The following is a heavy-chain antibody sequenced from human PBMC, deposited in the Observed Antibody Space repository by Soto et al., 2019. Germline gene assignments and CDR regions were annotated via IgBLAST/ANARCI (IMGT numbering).Heavy chain of an antibody. Sequence: SETLSLTCTFSGGSIKSGDYYWTWIRQPPGKGLEFIGYIYYSANTYYNPSLKSRVTISVDTSKNHLSLKLSSVTAADTAVYYCARGPCGGDCYPPDSWGQGTLVTVS. J-gene: IGHJ4*02. CDR3: ARGPCGGDCYPPDS. CDR1: GGSIKSGDYY. V-gene: IGHV4-30-4*01. D-gene: IGHD2-21*02. CDR2: IYYSANT.